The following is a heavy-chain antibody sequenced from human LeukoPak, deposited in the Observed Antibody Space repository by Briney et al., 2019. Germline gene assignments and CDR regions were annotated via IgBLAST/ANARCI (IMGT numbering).Heavy chain of an antibody. CDR3: ARTYYYDSSGPYY. Sequence: SETLSLTCTVSGDSISSSSYYWGWIRQPPGKGLEWIGSFYYSGGTFYNPSLESRVTISVDTSKNQFSLKLSSVTAADTAVYYCARTYYYDSSGPYYWGQGTLVTVSS. D-gene: IGHD3-22*01. CDR1: GDSISSSSYY. V-gene: IGHV4-39*07. CDR2: FYYSGGT. J-gene: IGHJ4*02.